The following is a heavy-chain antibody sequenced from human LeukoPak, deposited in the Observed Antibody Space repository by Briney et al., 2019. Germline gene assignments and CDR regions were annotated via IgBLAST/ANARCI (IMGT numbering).Heavy chain of an antibody. CDR1: GGSINSYY. CDR2: IYTSGST. J-gene: IGHJ4*02. D-gene: IGHD3-22*01. Sequence: SETLSLTCTVSGGSINSYYWSWIRQPAGKGLEWIGRIYTSGSTNYDPPLSSRVTMSVDTSNHQFSLKLTSVTAADTAVYFCARGRFDSSGAGDYFDHWGQGTLVTVSS. CDR3: ARGRFDSSGAGDYFDH. V-gene: IGHV4-4*07.